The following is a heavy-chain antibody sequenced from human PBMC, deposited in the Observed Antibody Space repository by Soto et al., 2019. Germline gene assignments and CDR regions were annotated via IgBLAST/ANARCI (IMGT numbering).Heavy chain of an antibody. J-gene: IGHJ6*02. D-gene: IGHD5-12*01. CDR3: ASLPNPLVATMKGGYYYYGMDV. V-gene: IGHV3-48*02. CDR1: GFTFSSYS. Sequence: GGSLRLSCAASGFTFSSYSMNWVRQAPGKGLEWVSYISSSSSTIYYADSVKGRFTISRDNAKNSLYLQMNSLRDEDTAVYYCASLPNPLVATMKGGYYYYGMDVWGQGTTVTVSS. CDR2: ISSSSSTI.